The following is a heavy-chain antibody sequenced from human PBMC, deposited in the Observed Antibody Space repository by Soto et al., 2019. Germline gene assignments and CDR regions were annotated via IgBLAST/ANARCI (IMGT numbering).Heavy chain of an antibody. CDR1: GFTFSSYA. Sequence: GGSLRLSCAASGFTFSSYAMSWVRQAPGKGLEWVSRISGSGGSTYYADSVKGRFTISRDNSKNTLHLQMNSLRAEDTAVYYCAKDYGSGWTNWFDPWGQGTLVTVSS. D-gene: IGHD6-19*01. V-gene: IGHV3-23*01. J-gene: IGHJ5*02. CDR2: ISGSGGST. CDR3: AKDYGSGWTNWFDP.